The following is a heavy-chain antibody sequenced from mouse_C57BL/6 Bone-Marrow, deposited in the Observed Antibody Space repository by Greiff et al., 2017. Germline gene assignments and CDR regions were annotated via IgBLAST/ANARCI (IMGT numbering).Heavy chain of an antibody. Sequence: QVQLQQPGAELVRPGTSVKLSCKASGYTFPSYWVHWVKQRPGQGLEWLGVIDPSDRSTNYNQKFKGQATLTVETSSSTAYMQLSSLTSEDSAVYYCARGDCAMDYWGQGTSGTVSS. J-gene: IGHJ4*01. CDR1: GYTFPSYW. CDR2: IDPSDRST. V-gene: IGHV1-59*01. CDR3: ARGDCAMDY.